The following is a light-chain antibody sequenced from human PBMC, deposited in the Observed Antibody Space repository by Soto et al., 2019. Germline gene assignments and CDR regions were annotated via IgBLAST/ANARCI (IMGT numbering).Light chain of an antibody. CDR1: HSISTF. CDR2: DAS. CDR3: QQRSNRPLWPLA. V-gene: IGKV3-11*01. Sequence: DIVLTQSPATLSLSPGERATLSCRASHSISTFLGWYQQKPGQAPRLLIFDASYRATGIPARFSGSGSGTDFTLTISSLEPEDSAVYYCQQRSNRPLWPLAFGGGTKVDI. J-gene: IGKJ4*01.